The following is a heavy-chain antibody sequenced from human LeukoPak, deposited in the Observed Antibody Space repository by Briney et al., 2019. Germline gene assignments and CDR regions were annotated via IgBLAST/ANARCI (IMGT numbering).Heavy chain of an antibody. J-gene: IGHJ4*02. CDR1: GYTFTSYY. V-gene: IGHV1-46*01. CDR3: ARARPSPDY. CDR2: INASGGMT. Sequence: GASVKVSCKASGYTFTSYYMHWGGQAPGQGLEWMGVINASGGMTSYAQKFQGRVTMTRDTCTSTVYMELSSLRCEDTAVYYCARARPSPDYWGQGTLVTVSS.